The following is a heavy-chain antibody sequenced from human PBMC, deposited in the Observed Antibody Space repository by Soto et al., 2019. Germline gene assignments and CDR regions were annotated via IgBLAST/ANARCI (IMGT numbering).Heavy chain of an antibody. Sequence: SETLSLTCTVSGGSISSSSYYWGWIRQPPGKGLEWIGSIYYSGSTYYNPSLKSRVTISVDTSKNRFSLKLSSVTAADTAVYYCARQLDCSSTSCYDVLVFSYYYYYYMDVWGKGTTVTVSS. CDR2: IYYSGST. CDR1: GGSISSSSYY. V-gene: IGHV4-39*01. J-gene: IGHJ6*03. D-gene: IGHD2-2*01. CDR3: ARQLDCSSTSCYDVLVFSYYYYYYMDV.